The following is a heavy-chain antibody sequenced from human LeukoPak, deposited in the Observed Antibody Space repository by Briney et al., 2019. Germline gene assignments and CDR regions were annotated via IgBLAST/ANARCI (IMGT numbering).Heavy chain of an antibody. D-gene: IGHD3-3*02. CDR2: IYSGGGT. CDR3: ARVGDHFHWYLDL. Sequence: PGGSLRLSCAASGFTVSSNYMTWVRQAPGKGLEWVSVIYSGGGTYYADSVKGRFTISRDSSKNTLFLQMNDLRAEDTAVYYCARVGDHFHWYLDLWGRGTLVTVSS. CDR1: GFTVSSNY. J-gene: IGHJ2*01. V-gene: IGHV3-53*01.